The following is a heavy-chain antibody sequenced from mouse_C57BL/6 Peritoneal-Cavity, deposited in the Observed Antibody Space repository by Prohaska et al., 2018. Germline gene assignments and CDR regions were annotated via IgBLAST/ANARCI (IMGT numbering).Heavy chain of an antibody. CDR3: SRSDGYIPHWYFDV. V-gene: IGHV5-4*01. Sequence: EVQLVESGGGLVKPGGSLKLYCAASGFTFSRYAMSWVRQTTEKRLEWFSNFSEGRSFNYYLNKLQRRLTFYIDSAKNKVYMQMSHLKTENTAIYNCSRSDGYIPHWYFDVWGTGTTVTVSS. CDR1: GFTFSRYA. J-gene: IGHJ1*03. CDR2: FSEGRSFN. D-gene: IGHD2-3*01.